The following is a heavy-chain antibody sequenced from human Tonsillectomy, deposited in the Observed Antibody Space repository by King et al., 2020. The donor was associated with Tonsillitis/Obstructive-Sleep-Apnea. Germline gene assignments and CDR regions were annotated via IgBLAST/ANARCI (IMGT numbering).Heavy chain of an antibody. V-gene: IGHV3-30*04. CDR1: GFTFSSYA. CDR2: ISDDASNK. J-gene: IGHJ4*02. CDR3: ARDVGYNNYPLDY. Sequence: VQLVESGGGVVQPGRSLRLSCAASGFTFSSYAMHWVRQAPGKGLEWVAVISDDASNKFYADSVKGRFIISRDNSKNTVYLQMNSLRAEDTAVYNCARDVGYNNYPLDYWGQGTLVTVSS. D-gene: IGHD4-11*01.